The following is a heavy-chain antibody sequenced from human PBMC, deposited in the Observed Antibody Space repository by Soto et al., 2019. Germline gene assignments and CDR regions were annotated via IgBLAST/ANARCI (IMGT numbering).Heavy chain of an antibody. CDR2: ISYDGSNK. CDR1: GFTFSSNG. J-gene: IGHJ6*03. Sequence: QVQLVESGGGVVRPGSSLGPSCAASGFTFSSNGLHGVRQAPARGLEGWAVISYDGSNKNYADSVKGRFTISRDNSKNTLYLQMNSLRAEDTAVYYCAKDALYCSSTSCSENYYYYYMDVWGKGTTVTVSS. V-gene: IGHV3-30*18. CDR3: AKDALYCSSTSCSENYYYYYMDV. D-gene: IGHD2-2*01.